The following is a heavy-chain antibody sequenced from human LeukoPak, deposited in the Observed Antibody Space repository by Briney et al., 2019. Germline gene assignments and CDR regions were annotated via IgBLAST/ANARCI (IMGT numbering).Heavy chain of an antibody. CDR3: ASDIAAAGPTLY. Sequence: SETLSLTCAVSGGSLSGYYWTSIRQPPGKGLEWIGEINHSGSTNYNPSLKSRVTISVDTSKNQFSLKLSSVTAADTAVYYCASDIAAAGPTLYWGQGTLVTVSS. CDR2: INHSGST. J-gene: IGHJ4*02. V-gene: IGHV4-34*01. CDR1: GGSLSGYY. D-gene: IGHD6-13*01.